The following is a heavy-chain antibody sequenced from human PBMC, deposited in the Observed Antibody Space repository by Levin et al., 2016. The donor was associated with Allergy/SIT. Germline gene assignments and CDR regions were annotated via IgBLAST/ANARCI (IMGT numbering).Heavy chain of an antibody. CDR1: GGSISSSNW. V-gene: IGHV4-4*02. D-gene: IGHD3-3*01. J-gene: IGHJ5*02. Sequence: SETLSLTCAVSGGSISSSNWWSWVRQPPGKGLEWIGEIYHSGSTNYNPSLKSRVTISVDKSKNQFSLKLSSVTAADTAVYYCARVGGRGTTIFGVVTGWFDPWGQGTLVTVSS. CDR2: IYHSGST. CDR3: ARVGGRGTTIFGVVTGWFDP.